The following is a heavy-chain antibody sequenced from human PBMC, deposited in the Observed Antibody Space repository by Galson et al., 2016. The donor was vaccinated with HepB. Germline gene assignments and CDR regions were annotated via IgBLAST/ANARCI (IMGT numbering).Heavy chain of an antibody. CDR3: IKARQATSGYYYPFFDD. CDR2: VSHHGIDK. V-gene: IGHV3-30*03. Sequence: SLRLSCAASGFNFNNYGMHWVRQAPGKGLEWVAVVSHHGIDKYYADSVKGRFTISRDNSKNTVSLQLNSLRIEDTAVYHCIKARQATSGYYYPFFDDWGQGTLVTVSS. J-gene: IGHJ4*02. D-gene: IGHD3-22*01. CDR1: GFNFNNYG.